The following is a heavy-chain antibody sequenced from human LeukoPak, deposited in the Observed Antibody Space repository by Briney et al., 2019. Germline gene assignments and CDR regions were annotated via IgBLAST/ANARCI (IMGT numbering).Heavy chain of an antibody. CDR3: ARRGIAARPSGFDY. Sequence: ASVKVSCKASGYTFTSYYMHWVRQAPGQGLEGMGIITPSGGSTSYAQKFQGRVTKTRDTSTSTVYMELSSLRSEDTAVYYCARRGIAARPSGFDYWGQGTLVTVSS. D-gene: IGHD6-6*01. CDR2: ITPSGGST. CDR1: GYTFTSYY. J-gene: IGHJ4*02. V-gene: IGHV1-46*01.